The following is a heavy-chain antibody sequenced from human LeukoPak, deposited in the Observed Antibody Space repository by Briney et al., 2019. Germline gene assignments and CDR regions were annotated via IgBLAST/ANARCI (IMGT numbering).Heavy chain of an antibody. V-gene: IGHV1-2*02. D-gene: IGHD3-22*01. CDR1: GYTFTGYY. CDR3: ARDNYYDSSGYTI. Sequence: GASVTVSCKASGYTFTGYYMHWVRQAPGQGLEWMGWINPNSGGTNYAQKFQGRVTMTRDTAISTAYMELSRLRSDDTAVYYCARDNYYDSSGYTIWGQGTLVTVSS. J-gene: IGHJ4*02. CDR2: INPNSGGT.